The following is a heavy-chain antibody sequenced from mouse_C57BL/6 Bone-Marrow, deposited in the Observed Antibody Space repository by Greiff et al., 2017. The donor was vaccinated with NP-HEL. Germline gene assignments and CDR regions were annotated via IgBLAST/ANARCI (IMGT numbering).Heavy chain of an antibody. D-gene: IGHD2-4*01. CDR2: ISDGGSYT. V-gene: IGHV5-4*01. J-gene: IGHJ4*01. CDR3: ARDLYYDYDYAMDY. CDR1: GFTFSSYA. Sequence: DVQLVESGGGLVKPGGSLKLSCAASGFTFSSYAMSWVRQTPEKRLEWVATISDGGSYTYYPDNVKGRFTISRDNAKNNLYLQMSHLKSEDTAMYYCARDLYYDYDYAMDYWGQGTSVTVSS.